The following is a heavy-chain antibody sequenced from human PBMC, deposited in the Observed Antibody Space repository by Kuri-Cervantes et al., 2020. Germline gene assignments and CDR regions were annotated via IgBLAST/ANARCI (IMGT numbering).Heavy chain of an antibody. CDR1: GFPLNNYS. V-gene: IGHV3-74*01. CDR3: AKKIEFGNAVVI. D-gene: IGHD3-10*01. Sequence: GGSLRLSCAASGFPLNNYSWHWVRQAPGKGLVWGSAINSDGSSTNYAGSVKVRFTISRDNAKTTLYLQMNSLRAADTAVYYCAKKIEFGNAVVIWGQGTMVAVSS. J-gene: IGHJ3*02. CDR2: INSDGSST.